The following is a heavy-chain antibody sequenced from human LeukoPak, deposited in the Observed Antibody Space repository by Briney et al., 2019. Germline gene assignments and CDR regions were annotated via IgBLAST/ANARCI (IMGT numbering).Heavy chain of an antibody. CDR1: GGSISSSSYY. Sequence: PSETLSLTCTVSGGSISSSSYYWGWIRQPPGKGLEWIGSIYYSGSTYYNPSLKSRVTISVDTSKNQFSLKLSSVTAADTAVYYCARGEAGYYDSSGYYGYYFDYWGQGTLVTVSS. D-gene: IGHD3-22*01. CDR3: ARGEAGYYDSSGYYGYYFDY. CDR2: IYYSGST. V-gene: IGHV4-39*07. J-gene: IGHJ4*02.